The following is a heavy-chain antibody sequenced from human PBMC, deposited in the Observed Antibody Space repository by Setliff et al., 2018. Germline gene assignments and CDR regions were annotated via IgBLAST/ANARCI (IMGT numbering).Heavy chain of an antibody. J-gene: IGHJ5*02. Sequence: ASVKVSCKASGYTFTNSIMNWVRQAPGQGLEWMGWISAYNGNTYHAQKLQDRLSMTTDTSTSTAYMELRSLRADDTAVYYCERLVRHCTRISCQRTSEADLWGQGTQVTVSS. D-gene: IGHD2-15*01. CDR3: ERLVRHCTRISCQRTSEADL. CDR2: ISAYNGNT. V-gene: IGHV1-18*04. CDR1: GYTFTNSI.